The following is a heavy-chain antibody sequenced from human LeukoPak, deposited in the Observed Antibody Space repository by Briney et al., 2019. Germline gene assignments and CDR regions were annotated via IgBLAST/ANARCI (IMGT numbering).Heavy chain of an antibody. V-gene: IGHV3-15*01. CDR3: TTYYYDSTSDFGY. CDR1: GFTFSSYA. CDR2: IKSKTDGGTT. D-gene: IGHD3-22*01. Sequence: GGSLRLSCAASGFTFSSYAMSWVRQAPGKGLEWVGHIKSKTDGGTTDYAAPVKGRFTISRDDSKNTQYLQMNSLKNEDTAVYYCTTYYYDSTSDFGYWGQGTLVTVSS. J-gene: IGHJ4*02.